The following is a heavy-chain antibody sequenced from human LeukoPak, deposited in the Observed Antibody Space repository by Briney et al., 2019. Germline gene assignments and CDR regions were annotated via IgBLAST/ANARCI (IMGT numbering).Heavy chain of an antibody. CDR3: GHIFNSSPYS. J-gene: IGHJ4*02. Sequence: ESGPTLVKPTQTLTLTCTFSGFSLRKNGVAVAWIRQPPGKALEWLALIYWNDDKRYSPSLKSRLTITNDASKNQVVLTMTNMDPADTGTYYCGHIFNSSPYSWGQGTLVTVSS. D-gene: IGHD2/OR15-2a*01. V-gene: IGHV2-5*01. CDR2: IYWNDDK. CDR1: GFSLRKNGVA.